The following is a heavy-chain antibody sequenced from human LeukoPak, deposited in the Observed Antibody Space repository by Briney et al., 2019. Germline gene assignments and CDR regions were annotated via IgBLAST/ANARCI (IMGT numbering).Heavy chain of an antibody. CDR2: ISYDGSNK. D-gene: IGHD1-26*01. Sequence: GGSLRLSCAASGFTFSSYAMSWVRQAPGKGLEWVAVISYDGSNKYYADSVKGRFTISRDNSKNTLYLQMNSLRAEDTAVYYCAKEGADVGALDYWGQGTLVTVSS. CDR3: AKEGADVGALDY. CDR1: GFTFSSYA. V-gene: IGHV3-30*18. J-gene: IGHJ4*02.